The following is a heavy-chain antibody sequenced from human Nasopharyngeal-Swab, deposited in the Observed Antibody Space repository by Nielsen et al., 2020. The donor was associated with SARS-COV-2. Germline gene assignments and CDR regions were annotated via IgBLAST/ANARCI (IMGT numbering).Heavy chain of an antibody. CDR3: AKWRGFEI. J-gene: IGHJ3*02. D-gene: IGHD2-8*01. CDR2: ISSSGSGI. V-gene: IGHV3-48*03. Sequence: VRQAPGKGLEWVSYISSSGSGISYAESVKGRFTISRDNAKKSLYLQINSLRVEDTAVYHCAKWRGFEIWGQGTMVTVSS.